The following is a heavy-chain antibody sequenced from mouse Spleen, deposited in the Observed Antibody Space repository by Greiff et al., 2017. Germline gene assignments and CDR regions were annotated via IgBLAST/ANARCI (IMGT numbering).Heavy chain of an antibody. CDR2: IDPETGGT. CDR1: GYTFTDYE. J-gene: IGHJ2*01. CDR3: TKLGRAYYFDY. Sequence: VHLVESGAELVRPGASVTLSCKASGYTFTDYEMHWVKQTPVHGLEWIGAIDPETGGTAYNQKFKGKAILTADKSSSTAYMELRSLTSEDSAVYYCTKLGRAYYFDYWGQGTTLTVSS. V-gene: IGHV1-15*01. D-gene: IGHD4-1*01.